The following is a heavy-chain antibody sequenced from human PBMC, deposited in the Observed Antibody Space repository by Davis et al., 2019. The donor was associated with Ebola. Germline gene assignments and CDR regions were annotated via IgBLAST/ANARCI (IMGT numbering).Heavy chain of an antibody. D-gene: IGHD4-23*01. V-gene: IGHV4-34*01. CDR3: AGGYSGNPIAY. CDR2: INHSGST. Sequence: MPSETLSLTCAVYGGSFSGYYWSWIRQPPGKGLEWIGEINHSGSTNYNPSLKSRVTLSVDTSKNHFSLRLNSVTAADTAVYYCAGGYSGNPIAYWGQGTLVTVSS. J-gene: IGHJ4*02. CDR1: GGSFSGYY.